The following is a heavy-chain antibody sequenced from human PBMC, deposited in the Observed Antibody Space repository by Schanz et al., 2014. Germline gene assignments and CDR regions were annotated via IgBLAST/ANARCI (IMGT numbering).Heavy chain of an antibody. Sequence: QVQLQESGPGLVKPSDTLSLTCAVSGYSINTSDWWGWIRQPPGKGLEWIGYIYYSGSTYYNPSLKSRVTVSVEPSKNQFSLKRRSVTAVDTAVYYCASKGLTTDAFDIWGQGTMVTVSS. CDR1: GYSINTSDW. V-gene: IGHV4-28*07. J-gene: IGHJ3*02. D-gene: IGHD2-8*01. CDR2: IYYSGST. CDR3: ASKGLTTDAFDI.